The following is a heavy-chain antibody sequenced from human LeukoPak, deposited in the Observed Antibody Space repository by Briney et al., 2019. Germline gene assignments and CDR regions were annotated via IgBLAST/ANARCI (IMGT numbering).Heavy chain of an antibody. CDR1: GFTFSGYA. Sequence: GGSLRLSCAASGFTFSGYAMSWVRQAPGKGLEWVSAISGGGGSTYYADSVKGRFTISRDNSKNTLYLQMSSLRAEDTAVYYCAKAHPIGVIAATDFDYWGQGTLVTVSS. J-gene: IGHJ4*02. V-gene: IGHV3-23*01. D-gene: IGHD2-15*01. CDR2: ISGGGGST. CDR3: AKAHPIGVIAATDFDY.